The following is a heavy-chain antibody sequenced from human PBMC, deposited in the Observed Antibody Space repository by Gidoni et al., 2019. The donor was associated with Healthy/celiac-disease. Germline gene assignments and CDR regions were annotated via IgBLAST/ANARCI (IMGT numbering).Heavy chain of an antibody. CDR3: ASWICSSTSCEGAY. V-gene: IGHV3-48*03. D-gene: IGHD2-2*01. CDR1: GFTFSSYE. J-gene: IGHJ4*02. Sequence: EVQLVESGGGLVQPGGSLRLSCAASGFTFSSYEMNWVRQAPGKGLEWVSYISSSCSTIYYADSVKGRFTISRDNAKNSLYLQMNSLRAEDTAVYYCASWICSSTSCEGAYWGQGTLVTVSS. CDR2: ISSSCSTI.